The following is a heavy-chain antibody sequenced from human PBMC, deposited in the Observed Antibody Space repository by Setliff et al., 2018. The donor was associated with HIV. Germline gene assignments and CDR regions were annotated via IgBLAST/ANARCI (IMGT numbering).Heavy chain of an antibody. V-gene: IGHV3-33*06. CDR2: RWYDGSSK. CDR3: VKSGSGWHGVDY. D-gene: IGHD6-19*01. CDR1: GFAFSNYC. J-gene: IGHJ4*02. Sequence: LRLSCAASGFAFSNYCMHWVRQAPGKGLEWVAVRWYDGSSKYYADSVKGRFTISRDNSKNTLYLQMNSLRAEVAAIYYCVKSGSGWHGVDYWGQGTLVTVSS.